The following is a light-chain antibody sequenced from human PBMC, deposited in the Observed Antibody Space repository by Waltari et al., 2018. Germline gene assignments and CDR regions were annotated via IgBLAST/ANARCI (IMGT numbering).Light chain of an antibody. CDR2: EVN. CDR3: SSFASIINYYV. V-gene: IGLV2-8*01. CDR1: SSDIGGYDY. Sequence: QSALTQPPSASGSPGQSVTISCTGTSSDIGGYDYVSWYQQHPGKAPRLIIFEVNKRPSGVPDRFSGSKSGNTAALTISGLQTADEADYYCSSFASIINYYVFGSGTKVTVL. J-gene: IGLJ1*01.